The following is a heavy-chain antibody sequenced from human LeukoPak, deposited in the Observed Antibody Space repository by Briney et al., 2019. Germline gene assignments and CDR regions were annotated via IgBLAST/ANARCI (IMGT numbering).Heavy chain of an antibody. CDR3: ATASSYSGYYYYYMDV. CDR2: INHSGST. J-gene: IGHJ6*03. V-gene: IGHV4-34*01. D-gene: IGHD1-26*01. CDR1: GGSFSGYY. Sequence: SETLSLTCAVYGGSFSGYYWSWIRQPPGKGLEGIGEINHSGSTNYNPSLKSRVTISVDTSKNQFSLKLSSVTAADTAVYYCATASSYSGYYYYYMDVWGKGTTVTVSS.